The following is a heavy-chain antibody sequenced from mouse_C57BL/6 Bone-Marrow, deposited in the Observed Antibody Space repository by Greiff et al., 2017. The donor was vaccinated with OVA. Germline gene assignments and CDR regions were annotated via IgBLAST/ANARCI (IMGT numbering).Heavy chain of an antibody. CDR1: GFSLSTFGMG. V-gene: IGHV8-8*01. J-gene: IGHJ1*03. D-gene: IGHD1-1*01. CDR2: IWWDDDK. CDR3: ARIGVTTVVAPYWYFDV. Sequence: QVTLKECGPGILQPSQTLSLTCSFSGFSLSTFGMGVGWLRQPSGKGLEWLAHIWWDDDKYYNPALKSRPTLSKDTSKNQVFLKIANVDTADTDTYYCARIGVTTVVAPYWYFDVWGTGTTVTVSS.